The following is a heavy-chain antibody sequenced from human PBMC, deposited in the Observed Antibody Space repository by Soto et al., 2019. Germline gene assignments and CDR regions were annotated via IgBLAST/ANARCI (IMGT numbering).Heavy chain of an antibody. D-gene: IGHD3-10*01. CDR1: GYTFTGYY. Sequence: ASVKVSCKASGYTFTGYYMHWVRQAPGQGLEWMGWINPNSGGTNYAQKFQGRVTMTRDTPISTAYMELSRLRSDDTAVYYCARDRAILFTYYYCTGRLDYCCMHVSGQGTTVTVSS. V-gene: IGHV1-2*02. CDR2: INPNSGGT. CDR3: ARDRAILFTYYYCTGRLDYCCMHV. J-gene: IGHJ6*02.